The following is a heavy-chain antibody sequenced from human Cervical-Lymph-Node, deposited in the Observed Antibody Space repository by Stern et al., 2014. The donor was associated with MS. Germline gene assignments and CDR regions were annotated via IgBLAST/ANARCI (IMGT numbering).Heavy chain of an antibody. CDR3: ARHCSSSSCYRYYGMDV. Sequence: VQLVESGGGLLKPGGSLRLSCAASGFTSSSYGMHWVRQAPGKGLEWVASTSSSGSNKYYADSVKGRLTIYRDNAKNSLYLQMNSLRAEDTGIYYCARHCSSSSCYRYYGMDVWGQGTTVTVSS. D-gene: IGHD2-2*01. CDR1: GFTSSSYG. CDR2: TSSSGSNK. V-gene: IGHV3-21*01. J-gene: IGHJ6*02.